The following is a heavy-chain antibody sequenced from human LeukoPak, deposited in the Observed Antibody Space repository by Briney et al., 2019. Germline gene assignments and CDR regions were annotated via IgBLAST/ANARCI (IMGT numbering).Heavy chain of an antibody. CDR1: GCTFSSYW. CDR2: IKQDGSEK. CDR3: ARDHPVIMNYYYYGMDV. V-gene: IGHV3-7*01. J-gene: IGHJ6*02. Sequence: PGGSLRLSCAASGCTFSSYWMSWIRQAPGKGLEWVANIKQDGSEKYYVDSVKGRFTISRDNAKNSLYLQMNSLRAEDTAVYYCARDHPVIMNYYYYGMDVWGQGTTVTVSS. D-gene: IGHD3-3*01.